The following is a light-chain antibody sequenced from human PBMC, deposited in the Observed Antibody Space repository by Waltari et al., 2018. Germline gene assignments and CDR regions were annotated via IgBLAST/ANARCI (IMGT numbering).Light chain of an antibody. J-gene: IGLJ3*02. CDR2: DKN. CDR1: SSNIGNND. Sequence: QSVLTQPPSVSAAPGQRVTISCSGGSSNIGNNDVSWSQQFPGTAPKLLITDKNKRPCGIPDRFSGSKSGTSATLGITGLQTGDEADYYCATWDSRLSVVVFGGGTKVTVL. CDR3: ATWDSRLSVVV. V-gene: IGLV1-51*01.